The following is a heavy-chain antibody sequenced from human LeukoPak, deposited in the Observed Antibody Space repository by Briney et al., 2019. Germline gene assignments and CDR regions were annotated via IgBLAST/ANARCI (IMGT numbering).Heavy chain of an antibody. D-gene: IGHD2-15*01. V-gene: IGHV4-59*01. CDR1: GGTISGYS. CDR2: IYYSGST. Sequence: PSETLSLTCSVSGGTISGYSWSWIRQSPGKGLEWIGYIYYSGSTSYNPSLKSRVTISVDTSNNHFSLRLNSVTAADTAVYYCARDIAQGSHLFDPWGQGTLVTVSS. J-gene: IGHJ5*02. CDR3: ARDIAQGSHLFDP.